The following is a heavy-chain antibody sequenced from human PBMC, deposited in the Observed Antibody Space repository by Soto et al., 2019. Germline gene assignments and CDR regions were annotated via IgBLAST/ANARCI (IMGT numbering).Heavy chain of an antibody. V-gene: IGHV1-46*01. CDR2: INPSGGST. J-gene: IGHJ6*02. D-gene: IGHD3-3*01. CDR1: GYTFTSYY. Sequence: ASVKVSCKASGYTFTSYYMHWVRQAPGQGLEWMGIINPSGGSTSYAQKFQGRVTMTRDTSTSTVCMELSSLRSEDTAVYYCAREFGITIFGVVITPDYYYGMDVWGQGTTVTSP. CDR3: AREFGITIFGVVITPDYYYGMDV.